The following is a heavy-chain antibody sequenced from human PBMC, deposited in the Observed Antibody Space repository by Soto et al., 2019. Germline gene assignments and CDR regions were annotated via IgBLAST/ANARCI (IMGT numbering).Heavy chain of an antibody. D-gene: IGHD5-18*01. J-gene: IGHJ3*02. CDR1: GGSISSGDYY. V-gene: IGHV4-30-4*01. CDR3: ARVVGYSYGPKRFDAFDI. CDR2: IYYSGST. Sequence: QVQLQESGPGLVKPSQTLSLTCTVSGGSISSGDYYWSWIRQPPGKGLEWIGYIYYSGSTYYNPSLKSRVTIPVDTSKHQFSLKLSSVTAADTAVYYCARVVGYSYGPKRFDAFDIWGQGTMVTVSS.